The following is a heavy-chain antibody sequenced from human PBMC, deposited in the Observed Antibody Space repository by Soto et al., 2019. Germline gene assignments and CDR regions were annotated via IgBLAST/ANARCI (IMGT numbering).Heavy chain of an antibody. V-gene: IGHV6-1*01. Sequence: SQTLSLTCAISGDKVSSNSAAWNWVRQSPSRGLEWLGRTYYRSKWYNDYAVSLKSRITINPDTSKNQFSLQLNSVSPDDTAVYYCARTGGGSTWYLSGDRYSFYGVDLCGQGTRVTV. CDR2: TYYRSKWYN. CDR3: ARTGGGSTWYLSGDRYSFYGVDL. CDR1: GDKVSSNSAA. D-gene: IGHD6-13*01. J-gene: IGHJ6*02.